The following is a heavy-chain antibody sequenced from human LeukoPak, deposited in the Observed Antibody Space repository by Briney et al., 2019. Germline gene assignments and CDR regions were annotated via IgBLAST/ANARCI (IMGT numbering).Heavy chain of an antibody. CDR1: GGSFSGYY. CDR2: INHSGST. J-gene: IGHJ4*02. Sequence: SETLSLTCAVYGGSFSGYYWSWIRQPPGKGLEWIGEINHSGSTNYNPSLESRVTISVDTSKNQISLKLSSVTAADTAVYYCARSLSSYYDSSGYYRRESKFDYWGQGTLVTVSS. D-gene: IGHD3-22*01. V-gene: IGHV4-34*01. CDR3: ARSLSSYYDSSGYYRRESKFDY.